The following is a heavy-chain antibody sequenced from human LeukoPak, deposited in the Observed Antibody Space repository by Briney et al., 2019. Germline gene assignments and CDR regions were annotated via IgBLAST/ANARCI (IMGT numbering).Heavy chain of an antibody. Sequence: PSETLSLTCTVSGGSTSSSSYYWGWIRQPPGTGLEWVGSISYSGSSYYSSSLKSRVTISVDTSKNQFSLKLSSVTAADTAVYYCARHAVVPAPCFDYWGQGTLVTVSS. J-gene: IGHJ4*02. V-gene: IGHV4-39*01. CDR1: GGSTSSSSYY. CDR2: ISYSGSS. CDR3: ARHAVVPAPCFDY. D-gene: IGHD2-2*01.